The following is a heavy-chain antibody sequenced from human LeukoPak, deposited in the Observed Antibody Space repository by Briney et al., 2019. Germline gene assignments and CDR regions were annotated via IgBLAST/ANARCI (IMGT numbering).Heavy chain of an antibody. CDR2: ISRTSSYI. V-gene: IGHV3-21*01. J-gene: IGHJ4*02. CDR1: GFTVSRNY. Sequence: GGSLRLSCAASGFTVSRNYLSWVRQAPGKGLEGVSSISRTSSYIYYADSVKGRFTISRDNAQNSLYLQMNSLRVEDTAVYYCARVLETDCSGGSCYSGLDYWGQGTLVTVSS. D-gene: IGHD2-15*01. CDR3: ARVLETDCSGGSCYSGLDY.